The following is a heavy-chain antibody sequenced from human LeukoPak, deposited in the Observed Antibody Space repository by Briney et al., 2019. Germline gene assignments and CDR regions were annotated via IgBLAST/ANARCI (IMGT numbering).Heavy chain of an antibody. J-gene: IGHJ4*02. CDR3: ARGGTSGYHLAQ. CDR2: IYSGGTT. Sequence: SGGSLRLSCAASGFSVSTNYMTWVRQAPGKGLEWVSVIYSGGTTYSADSVKGRFTISRDNSKNTLYLQMYSLRAEDTAIYYCARGGTSGYHLAQWGQGTLVTVSS. V-gene: IGHV3-66*01. D-gene: IGHD3-22*01. CDR1: GFSVSTNY.